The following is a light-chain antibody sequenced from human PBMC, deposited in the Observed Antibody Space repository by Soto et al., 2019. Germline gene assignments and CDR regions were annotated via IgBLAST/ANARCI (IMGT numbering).Light chain of an antibody. V-gene: IGKV1-8*01. Sequence: AIRMTQSPSSLSASTGDRVTITCRASQGISSYFAWYQQKPGKAHKLLIYAASTLQSGVPSRFIGSGSGTDFTLTISCLQSEDFATYYCQLYYSYPRTCGQGTKLEIK. CDR1: QGISSY. CDR3: QLYYSYPRT. J-gene: IGKJ2*01. CDR2: AAS.